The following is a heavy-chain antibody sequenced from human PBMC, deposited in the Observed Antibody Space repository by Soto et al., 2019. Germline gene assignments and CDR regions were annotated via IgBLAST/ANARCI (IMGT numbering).Heavy chain of an antibody. D-gene: IGHD2-2*01. CDR3: AGSLVPAATYARGWLRGDRMDV. CDR2: INICVST. J-gene: IGHJ6*02. Sequence: RGGSLRLSCAASGFTVSSNYMTWVRQAPGKELEWVSVINICVSTYYADSVKCRFTITRHNSNNTLYLQMNSLSAEDTAVYYCAGSLVPAATYARGWLRGDRMDVWGQGTTVTVSS. CDR1: GFTVSSNY. V-gene: IGHV3-53*04.